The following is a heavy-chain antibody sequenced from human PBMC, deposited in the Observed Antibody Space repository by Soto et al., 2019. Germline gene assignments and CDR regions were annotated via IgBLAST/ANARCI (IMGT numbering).Heavy chain of an antibody. J-gene: IGHJ3*02. Sequence: SETLSLTCTVSGGSVRSGSYYWSWIRQPPGKGLEWIGYIYYSGSTNYNPSLKSRVTISVDTSKNQFSLKLSSVTAADTAVYYCARVRMAIDAFDIWGQGTMVTVSS. CDR1: GGSVRSGSYY. CDR2: IYYSGST. CDR3: ARVRMAIDAFDI. D-gene: IGHD2-21*01. V-gene: IGHV4-61*01.